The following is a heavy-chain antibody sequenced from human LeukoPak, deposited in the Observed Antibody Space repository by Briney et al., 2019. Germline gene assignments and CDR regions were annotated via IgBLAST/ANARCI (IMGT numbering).Heavy chain of an antibody. CDR2: ISWNSGSI. J-gene: IGHJ4*02. Sequence: PGRSLRLSCAASGFTFDDYAMHWVRQAPGKGLEWVSGISWNSGSIGYADSVKGRFTISRDNAKNSLYLQMNSLRAEDTALYYCAKGFIAAARTVDYWGQGTLVTVSS. CDR3: AKGFIAAARTVDY. D-gene: IGHD6-13*01. CDR1: GFTFDDYA. V-gene: IGHV3-9*01.